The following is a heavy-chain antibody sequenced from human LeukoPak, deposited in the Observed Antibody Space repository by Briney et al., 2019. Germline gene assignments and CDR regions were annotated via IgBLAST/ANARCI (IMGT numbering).Heavy chain of an antibody. CDR2: ITGSGGTT. J-gene: IGHJ6*03. V-gene: IGHV3-23*01. CDR1: GFTFSNYG. CDR3: AKDPRYCSGGSCYIYFYYYMDV. D-gene: IGHD2-15*01. Sequence: GGSLRLSCAASGFTFSNYGMSWVRQTPGKGLEWVSAITGSGGTTYYPDSVKGRFTISRDNSKNTLYLQINSLRAEDTAVYYCAKDPRYCSGGSCYIYFYYYMDVWGKGTTVTVSS.